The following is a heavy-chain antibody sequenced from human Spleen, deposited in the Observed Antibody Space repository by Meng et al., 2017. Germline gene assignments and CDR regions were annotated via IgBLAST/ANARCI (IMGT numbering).Heavy chain of an antibody. CDR1: GGSFSDYY. CDR3: ARGPTTMAHDFDY. Sequence: HRWGAGLLKPSETLPLTCVVSGGSFSDYYWSWIRQPPGKGLEWIGEINHSGSTNYNPSLESRATISVDTSQNNLSLKLSSVTAADSAVYYCARGPTTMAHDFDYWGQGTLVTVSS. J-gene: IGHJ4*02. V-gene: IGHV4-34*01. D-gene: IGHD4-11*01. CDR2: INHSGST.